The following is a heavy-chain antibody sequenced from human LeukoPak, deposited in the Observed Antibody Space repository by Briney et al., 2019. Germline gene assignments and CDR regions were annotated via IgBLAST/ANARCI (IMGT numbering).Heavy chain of an antibody. D-gene: IGHD3-22*01. Sequence: GASVKVSCKASGYTFTSYAMHWVRQAPGQRLEWMGWINAGNGNTKYSQKFQGRVTITRDTSASTAYMELSRLRSDDTAVYYCARDLGYYDSSGYWTFSYWGQGTLVTVSS. CDR2: INAGNGNT. V-gene: IGHV1-3*01. CDR3: ARDLGYYDSSGYWTFSY. CDR1: GYTFTSYA. J-gene: IGHJ4*02.